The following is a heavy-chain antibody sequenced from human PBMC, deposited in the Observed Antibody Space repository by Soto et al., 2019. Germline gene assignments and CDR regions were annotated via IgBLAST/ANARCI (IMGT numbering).Heavy chain of an antibody. J-gene: IGHJ3*02. D-gene: IGHD2-15*01. CDR3: ASPLGLHPRYCSGGSCYGDAFDI. Sequence: GGSLRLSCAASGFTFSDYYMSWIRQAPGKGLEWVSYISSSGSTIYYADSVKGRFTISRDNAKNSLYLQMNSLRAEDTAVYYCASPLGLHPRYCSGGSCYGDAFDIWGQGTMVTVSS. V-gene: IGHV3-11*01. CDR1: GFTFSDYY. CDR2: ISSSGSTI.